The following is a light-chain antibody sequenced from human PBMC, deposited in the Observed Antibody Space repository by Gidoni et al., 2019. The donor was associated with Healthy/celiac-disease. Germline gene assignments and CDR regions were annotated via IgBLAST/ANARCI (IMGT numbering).Light chain of an antibody. Sequence: DIQMTQSPSSLSASVGDRVTITCRASQSISSYLNWYQQKPGKAPKLLIYAASSLQSGVPSRFSGSGSGTDFTLTISSLQPEDFATYYCQQSYSTPPGYTFXXXTKLEIK. J-gene: IGKJ2*01. CDR3: QQSYSTPPGYT. CDR1: QSISSY. CDR2: AAS. V-gene: IGKV1-39*01.